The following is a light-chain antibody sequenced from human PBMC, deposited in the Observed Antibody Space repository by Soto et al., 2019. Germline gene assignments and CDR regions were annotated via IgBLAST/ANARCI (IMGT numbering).Light chain of an antibody. V-gene: IGLV2-11*01. J-gene: IGLJ1*01. CDR1: SSDVGAYTY. CDR2: DVS. Sequence: QSALTQPRSVSGSPGQSVTVSCTGTSSDVGAYTYVSWYQQHPGKAPKLMIFDVSERPSGVPDRFSASKSGNTASLTISGLQAEDEADYYCCSYAGGYTYVFGTVTKVTVL. CDR3: CSYAGGYTYV.